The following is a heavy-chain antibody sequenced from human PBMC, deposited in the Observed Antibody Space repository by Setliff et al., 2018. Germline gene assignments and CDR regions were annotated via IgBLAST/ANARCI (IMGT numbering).Heavy chain of an antibody. D-gene: IGHD6-13*01. Sequence: ASVKVSCKASGYTFTDYYMQWVRQAPGQGLEWMGNINTYSGATNYAHKFRGRVTMTTDTSITTAYMEVSILTSDDTAVYYCARDPFLVQQFPYYMDVWGQGTMVTVSS. CDR3: ARDPFLVQQFPYYMDV. J-gene: IGHJ6*03. CDR1: GYTFTDYY. CDR2: INTYSGAT. V-gene: IGHV1-2*02.